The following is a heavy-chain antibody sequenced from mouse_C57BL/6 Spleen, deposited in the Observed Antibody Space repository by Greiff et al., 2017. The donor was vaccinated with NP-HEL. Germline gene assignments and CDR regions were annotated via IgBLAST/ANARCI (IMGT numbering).Heavy chain of an antibody. D-gene: IGHD3-2*02. V-gene: IGHV5-16*01. J-gene: IGHJ4*01. CDR1: GFTFSDYY. CDR2: INYDGSST. Sequence: EVKLVESEGGLVQPGSSMKLSCTASGFTFSDYYMAWVRQVPEKGLEWVANINYDGSSTYYLDSLKSRFIISRDNAKNILYLQMSSLKSEDTATYYCARDSGSSGYVYAMDYWGQGTSVTVSS. CDR3: ARDSGSSGYVYAMDY.